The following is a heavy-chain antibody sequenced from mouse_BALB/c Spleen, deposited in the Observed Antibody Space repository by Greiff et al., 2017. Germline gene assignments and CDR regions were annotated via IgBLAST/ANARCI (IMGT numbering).Heavy chain of an antibody. CDR2: ISYDGSN. Sequence: EVQLQESGPGLVKPSQSLSLTCSVTGYSITSGYYWNWIRQFPGNKLEWMGYISYDGSNNYNPSLKNRISITRDTSKNQFFLKLNSVTTEDTATYYCARTPYYGNYGAMDYWGQGTSVTVSS. CDR1: GYSITSGYY. J-gene: IGHJ4*01. V-gene: IGHV3-6*02. D-gene: IGHD2-10*01. CDR3: ARTPYYGNYGAMDY.